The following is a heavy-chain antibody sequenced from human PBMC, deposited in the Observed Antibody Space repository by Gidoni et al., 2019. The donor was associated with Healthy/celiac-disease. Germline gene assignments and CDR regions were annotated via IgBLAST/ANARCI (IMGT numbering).Heavy chain of an antibody. CDR2: IIPIFGTA. CDR1: GGTCSSYA. Sequence: QVQLGQSGAEVKKPGSSVKVSCKGSGGTCSSYAIRGGRQAPGQGLEGRGGIIPIFGTATYAQKFQGRVTITADKSTSTAYMELSSLRSEDTAVYYCARSISIAVAGTRGPTHNWFDPWGQGTLVTVSS. J-gene: IGHJ5*02. V-gene: IGHV1-69*06. CDR3: ARSISIAVAGTRGPTHNWFDP. D-gene: IGHD6-19*01.